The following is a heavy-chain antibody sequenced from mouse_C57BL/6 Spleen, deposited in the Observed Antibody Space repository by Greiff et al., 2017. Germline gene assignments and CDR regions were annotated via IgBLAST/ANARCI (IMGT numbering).Heavy chain of an antibody. D-gene: IGHD2-13*01. CDR1: GFTFSDYG. V-gene: IGHV5-17*01. CDR2: ISSGSSTI. Sequence: EVKLVESGGGLVKPGGSLKLSCAASGFTFSDYGMHWVRQAPEKGLEWVAYISSGSSTIYYADTVKGRVTISRDNAKNTLFLQMTSLRSEDTAMYYCSSDYQAMDYWGQGTSVTVSS. J-gene: IGHJ4*01. CDR3: SSDYQAMDY.